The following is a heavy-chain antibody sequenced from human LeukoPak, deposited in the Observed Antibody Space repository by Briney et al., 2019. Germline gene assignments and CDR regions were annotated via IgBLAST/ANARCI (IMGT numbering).Heavy chain of an antibody. CDR3: AKDSRWPNDAFDI. Sequence: GGSLRLSCAASDFTFRTYPMSWPRQAPGKGLEWVLAISVTGATYYAGSVKGRFTISRDNSKNTLYLQMNSLRADDTAVYYCAKDSRWPNDAFDIWGQGTLSPSLQ. CDR1: DFTFRTYP. D-gene: IGHD6-13*01. V-gene: IGHV3-23*01. J-gene: IGHJ3*02. CDR2: ISVTGAT.